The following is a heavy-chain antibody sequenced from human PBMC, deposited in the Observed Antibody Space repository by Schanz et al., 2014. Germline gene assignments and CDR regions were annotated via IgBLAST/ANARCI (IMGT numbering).Heavy chain of an antibody. Sequence: QVHLVQSGAEVKKPGSSVKVSCKASGGTFSSDTFSWVRQAPGQGLEWMGWITAYNGDTNYALKLQGRVTMTTDTSTGTAYMELRSLRSDDTAVYYCARDRRRYCSTASCLHDNWFDPWGQGTLVIVSS. CDR2: ITAYNGDT. CDR3: ARDRRRYCSTASCLHDNWFDP. V-gene: IGHV1-18*01. CDR1: GGTFSSDT. J-gene: IGHJ5*02. D-gene: IGHD2-2*01.